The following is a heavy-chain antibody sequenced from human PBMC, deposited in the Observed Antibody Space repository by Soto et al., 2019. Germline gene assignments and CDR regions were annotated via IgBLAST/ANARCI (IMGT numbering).Heavy chain of an antibody. CDR3: ARTVAACNYYSRIVH. CDR1: GYSFTNYW. CDR2: IYPEDSET. D-gene: IGHD6-13*01. Sequence: SLKISCKGSGYSFTNYWIGWVRQMPGKDLEWIGIIYPEDSETRYSPSFQGQVTISADKSISTAYLQWSSLKASDTAMYYCARTVAACNYYSRIVHWDQGTTVTVPS. J-gene: IGHJ6*02. V-gene: IGHV5-51*01.